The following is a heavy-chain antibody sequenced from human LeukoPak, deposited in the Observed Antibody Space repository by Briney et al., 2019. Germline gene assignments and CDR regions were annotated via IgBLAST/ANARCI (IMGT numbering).Heavy chain of an antibody. Sequence: SVKVSCKASGGTFSSYATSWVRQAPGQGLEWMGRIIPILGIANYAQKFQGRVTITADKSTSTAYMELSSLRSDDTAVYYCAREHCSGGSCYLPSGYWGQGTLVTVSS. CDR2: IIPILGIA. J-gene: IGHJ4*02. CDR3: AREHCSGGSCYLPSGY. CDR1: GGTFSSYA. V-gene: IGHV1-69*04. D-gene: IGHD2-15*01.